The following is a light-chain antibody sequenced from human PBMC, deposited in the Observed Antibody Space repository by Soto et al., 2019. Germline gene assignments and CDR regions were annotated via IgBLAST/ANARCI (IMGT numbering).Light chain of an antibody. J-gene: IGKJ4*01. CDR3: QQSCSFPAT. CDR2: AAS. V-gene: IGKV1-39*01. Sequence: DIQMTQSPSSLSASVGDRVTITCRASQSISDSLNWYQHKPGTAPKLLIYAASSLQSGVPSRFSGGGSWTDFTLTISSLQPEDFVTYFCQQSCSFPATFGGGTKVEIK. CDR1: QSISDS.